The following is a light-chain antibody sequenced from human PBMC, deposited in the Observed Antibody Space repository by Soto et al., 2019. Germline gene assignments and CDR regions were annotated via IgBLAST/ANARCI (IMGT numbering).Light chain of an antibody. CDR2: AAS. V-gene: IGKV1-12*01. CDR1: QGISSW. Sequence: DIQMTQSPSSVSASVGDRVTMTCRASQGISSWLVWYQQKPGKAPKLLIYAASSLQSGVPSRFSGSGSGTDFTLTISSLQPEDFATYYCQQANSFPWTFGQGTKVDFK. CDR3: QQANSFPWT. J-gene: IGKJ1*01.